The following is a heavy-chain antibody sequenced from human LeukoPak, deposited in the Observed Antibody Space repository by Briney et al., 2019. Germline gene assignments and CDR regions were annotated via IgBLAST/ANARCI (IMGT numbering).Heavy chain of an antibody. J-gene: IGHJ6*02. CDR3: AIPAYGFETTYYYYGMGV. CDR2: IYPGDSDT. D-gene: IGHD3-10*01. CDR1: GYSFTSYW. V-gene: IGHV5-51*01. Sequence: GESLKIYCQGSGYSFTSYWIGWVRQMPGKGLEWMGIIYPGDSDTRYIPSFQGQVTISADKSISTAYLQWSSLKASDTAMYYCAIPAYGFETTYYYYGMGVWGQGTTVTVSS.